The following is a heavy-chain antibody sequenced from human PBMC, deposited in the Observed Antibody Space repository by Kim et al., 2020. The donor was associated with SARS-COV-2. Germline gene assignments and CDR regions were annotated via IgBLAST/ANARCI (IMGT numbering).Heavy chain of an antibody. J-gene: IGHJ5*02. CDR3: ASLTTVTTGWFDP. Sequence: AASVTGRLPISRDNAKNSRYLRMNSLRAEDTAVYYCASLTTVTTGWFDPWGQGTLVTVSS. D-gene: IGHD4-17*01. V-gene: IGHV3-21*01.